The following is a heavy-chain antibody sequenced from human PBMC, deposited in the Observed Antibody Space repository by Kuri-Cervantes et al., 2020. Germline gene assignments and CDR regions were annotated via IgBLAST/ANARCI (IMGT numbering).Heavy chain of an antibody. CDR3: AKDLGTMVRGAMDV. V-gene: IGHV1-69*05. CDR2: IIPIFGTA. D-gene: IGHD3-10*01. Sequence: SVKVSCKASGGTFSSYAISWVRQAPGQGLEWMGGIIPIFGTANYAQKFQGRVTITTDESTSTAYMELSSLRSEDTAVYYCAKDLGTMVRGAMDVWGKGTTVTVSS. J-gene: IGHJ6*03. CDR1: GGTFSSYA.